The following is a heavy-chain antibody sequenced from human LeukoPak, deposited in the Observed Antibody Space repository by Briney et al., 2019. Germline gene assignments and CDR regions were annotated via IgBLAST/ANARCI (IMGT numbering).Heavy chain of an antibody. CDR1: GFTFSNAW. CDR2: IKSKTDGGTT. V-gene: IGHV3-15*01. D-gene: IGHD3-22*01. Sequence: GGSLRLSCAASGFTFSNAWMSWVRQAPGKGLEWVGRIKSKTDGGTTDYAAPVKGTFTISRDDSKNTLYLQMNSLKTEDTAVYYCTGHDYYDSSGYWPFDYWGQGTLVTVSS. J-gene: IGHJ4*02. CDR3: TGHDYYDSSGYWPFDY.